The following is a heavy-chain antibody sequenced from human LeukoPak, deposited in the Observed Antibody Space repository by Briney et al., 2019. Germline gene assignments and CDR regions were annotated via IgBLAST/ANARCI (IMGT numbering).Heavy chain of an antibody. CDR1: GFTFNHYD. CDR2: ISYGATNE. J-gene: IGHJ5*02. D-gene: IGHD3-16*01. CDR3: ARSSLRLITLGPGFDP. V-gene: IGHV3-30*03. Sequence: GGSLRLSCAASGFTFNHYDIHWVRQAPGKGLEWVAVISYGATNEYFADSVKSRFTISRDNSKNTVYLQMSSLRVEDTAVYYCARSSLRLITLGPGFDPWGQGTMVTVSS.